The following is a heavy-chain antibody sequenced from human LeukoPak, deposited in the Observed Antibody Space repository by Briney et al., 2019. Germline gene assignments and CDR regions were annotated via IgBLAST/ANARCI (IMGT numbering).Heavy chain of an antibody. CDR1: GGIFSRYA. J-gene: IGHJ4*02. V-gene: IGHV1-69*13. CDR3: ARGGEPAVGISSSFDY. D-gene: IGHD6-13*01. Sequence: GASVKVSCKASGGIFSRYAISWVRQAPGQGLEWMGGMVPIFGTANYAQKFQGRVTITADESTSTAYMELSSLRSEDTAVYYCARGGEPAVGISSSFDYWGQGTLVTVSS. CDR2: MVPIFGTA.